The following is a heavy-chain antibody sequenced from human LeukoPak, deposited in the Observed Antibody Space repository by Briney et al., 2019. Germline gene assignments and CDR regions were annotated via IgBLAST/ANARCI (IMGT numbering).Heavy chain of an antibody. CDR2: IYYSGST. V-gene: IGHV4-59*08. J-gene: IGHJ4*02. Sequence: SETLSLTCTVSGDSIRSSYWSWIRQPPGKGLEWIGYIYYSGSTNYNPSLDSRVTISVDTSKIQLSLKLTSVTAADTAVYYCSRVRGSSSWLEFDYWGQGTLVTVSS. CDR1: GDSIRSSY. CDR3: SRVRGSSSWLEFDY. D-gene: IGHD6-13*01.